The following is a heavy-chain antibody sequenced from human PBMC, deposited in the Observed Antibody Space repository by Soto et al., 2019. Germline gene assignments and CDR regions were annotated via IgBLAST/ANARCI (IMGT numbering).Heavy chain of an antibody. CDR3: ARLTLYSNCSGGSCYSSLDY. J-gene: IGHJ4*02. V-gene: IGHV5-51*01. CDR2: IYPGDSDT. Sequence: GESLKISCKGSGYSFTSYWIGWVRQMPGKGLEWMGIIYPGDSDTRYSPSFQGRVTISAEKSISTAYLQWSSLKASDTAMYYCARLTLYSNCSGGSCYSSLDYWGQGTLVTVSS. CDR1: GYSFTSYW. D-gene: IGHD2-15*01.